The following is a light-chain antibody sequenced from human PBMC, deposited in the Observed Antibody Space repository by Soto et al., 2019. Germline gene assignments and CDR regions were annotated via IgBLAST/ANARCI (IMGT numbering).Light chain of an antibody. J-gene: IGKJ2*01. CDR2: DAS. CDR1: QGISSA. CDR3: RQFNSYSYS. V-gene: IGKV1-13*02. Sequence: AIQLTQSPSSLSASVGDRVTITCRASQGISSALAWYQQKPGKAPKLLIYDASCLESGVPSRFSGSGSGTDFTLTISSLQPEDFATYYCRQFNSYSYSFGQGTKLEIK.